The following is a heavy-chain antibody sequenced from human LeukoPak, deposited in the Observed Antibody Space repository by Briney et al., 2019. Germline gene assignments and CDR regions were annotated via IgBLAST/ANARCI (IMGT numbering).Heavy chain of an antibody. J-gene: IGHJ4*02. D-gene: IGHD5-12*01. V-gene: IGHV3-30-3*01. CDR1: GFTFSSYA. CDR3: ARGIVATIWGTVGFDY. CDR2: ISYDGSNK. Sequence: PGGSLRLSCAASGFTFSSYAMHWVRQAPGKGLEWVAVISYDGSNKYYVDSVKGRFTISRDNSKNTLYLQMNSLRAEDTAVYYCARGIVATIWGTVGFDYWGQGTLVTVSS.